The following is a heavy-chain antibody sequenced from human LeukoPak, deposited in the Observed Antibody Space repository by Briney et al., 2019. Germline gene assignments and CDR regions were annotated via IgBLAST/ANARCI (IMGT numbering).Heavy chain of an antibody. Sequence: KPSETLSLTCTVSGGSISSSSYYWGWIRQPPGKGLEWIGSIYYSGSTYYNPSLKSRVTISVDTSKNQFSLKLSSVTAADTAVYYCARASYYDFYDYWGQGTLVTVSS. V-gene: IGHV4-39*07. CDR3: ARASYYDFYDY. CDR1: GGSISSSSYY. CDR2: IYYSGST. D-gene: IGHD3-3*01. J-gene: IGHJ4*02.